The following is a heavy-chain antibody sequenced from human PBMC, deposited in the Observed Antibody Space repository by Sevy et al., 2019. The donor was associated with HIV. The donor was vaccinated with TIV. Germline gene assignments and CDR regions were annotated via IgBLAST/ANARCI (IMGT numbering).Heavy chain of an antibody. CDR3: GRQGDTDGFDY. J-gene: IGHJ4*02. V-gene: IGHV5-51*01. CDR2: IYPGDSDV. Sequence: GESLKISCKGSGYNFTPYWIGWVRQMPGKGLEWMGIIYPGDSDVGYSPSFQGQVTISVDKSITTAYLQWNSLKASDTAMYYCGRQGDTDGFDYWGQGTLVTVS. CDR1: GYNFTPYW. D-gene: IGHD2-21*02.